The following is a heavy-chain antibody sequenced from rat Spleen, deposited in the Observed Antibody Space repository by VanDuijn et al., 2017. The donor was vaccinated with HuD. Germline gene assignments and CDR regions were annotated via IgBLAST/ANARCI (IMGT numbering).Heavy chain of an antibody. CDR2: MWSDEHT. CDR1: GFSLSSYH. V-gene: IGHV2-32*01. D-gene: IGHD1-2*01. Sequence: QVHLKDPGPALVRPSQTLSLTCTVSGFSLSSYHLHWVRHPPGKGLEWMGLMWSDEHTSYNPSLKSRLSISRDTSKSQVFLKMNSLQTEDTAMYFCARNFEVTIAAIGFDYWGQGVMVTVSS. CDR3: ARNFEVTIAAIGFDY. J-gene: IGHJ2*01.